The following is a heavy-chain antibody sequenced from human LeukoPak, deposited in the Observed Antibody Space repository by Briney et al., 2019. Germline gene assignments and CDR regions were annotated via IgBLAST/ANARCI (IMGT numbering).Heavy chain of an antibody. J-gene: IGHJ4*02. CDR2: VYYSGST. D-gene: IGHD2-2*01. Sequence: SETLSLTCTVSGGSVSNYYWSWIRQPPGKGLEYIGHVYYSGSTDYNPSLKSRLAISVDNSMNQFSLKLSSVSAADTAVYYCARGHCSSTSCYLGYWGQGTLVTVSS. CDR3: ARGHCSSTSCYLGY. CDR1: GGSVSNYY. V-gene: IGHV4-59*08.